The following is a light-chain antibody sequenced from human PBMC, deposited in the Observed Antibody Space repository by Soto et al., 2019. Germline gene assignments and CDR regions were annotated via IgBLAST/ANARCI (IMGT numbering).Light chain of an antibody. J-gene: IGKJ4*01. Sequence: ETVLTQSPATLSLSPGERATLSCRASQSIGGQLAWYQQKPGQAPRLLIHDASSRATGIPARFGGSGFGTDFTLTITSLEPEDSAVYYCQQRRDWPLTFGGGTKVEIK. CDR3: QQRRDWPLT. CDR2: DAS. CDR1: QSIGGQ. V-gene: IGKV3-11*01.